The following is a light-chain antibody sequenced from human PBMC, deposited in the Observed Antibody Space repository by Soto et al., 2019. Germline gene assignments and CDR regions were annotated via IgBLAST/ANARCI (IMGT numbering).Light chain of an antibody. CDR2: DVS. CDR1: SSDVGGYNY. J-gene: IGLJ1*01. Sequence: QSVLTQPASVSGSPGQSITISCTGTSSDVGGYNYVSWYQQHPGKAPKLMIYDVSDRPSGISIRFAGSKSGNPATLTIYGLHAEDEADYYCRSYTRYNTYVFGTGTKVTVL. V-gene: IGLV2-14*03. CDR3: RSYTRYNTYV.